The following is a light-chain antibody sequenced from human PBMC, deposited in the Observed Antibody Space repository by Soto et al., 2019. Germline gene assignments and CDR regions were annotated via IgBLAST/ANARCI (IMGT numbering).Light chain of an antibody. CDR2: GAS. J-gene: IGKJ4*01. CDR3: QQYNNWPLLT. V-gene: IGKV3-15*01. CDR1: QSVSSN. Sequence: EMVMTQSPATLSVSPGERATLSCSASQSVSSNLAWYQQKPGQAPRLLIYGASTRATGIPARFSGSGSGTEFTLTISSLQSEDFAVYYCQQYNNWPLLTFGGGTKVEIK.